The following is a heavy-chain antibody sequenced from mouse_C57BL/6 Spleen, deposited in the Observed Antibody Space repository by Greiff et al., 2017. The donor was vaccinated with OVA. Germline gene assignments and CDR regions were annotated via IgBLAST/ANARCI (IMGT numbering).Heavy chain of an antibody. CDR1: GYTFTSYW. CDR3: ARETGYGYFDV. V-gene: IGHV1-64*01. J-gene: IGHJ1*03. CDR2: IHPNSGST. Sequence: VQLQQPGAELVKPGASVKLSCKASGYTFTSYWMHWVKQRPGQGLEWIGMIHPNSGSTNYNEKFKSKATLTVDKSSSTAYMQLSSLTSEDSAVYYCARETGYGYFDVLGTGTTVTVSS.